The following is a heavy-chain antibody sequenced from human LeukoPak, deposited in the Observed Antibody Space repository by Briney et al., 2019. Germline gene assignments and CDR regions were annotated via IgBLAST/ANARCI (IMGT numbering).Heavy chain of an antibody. CDR2: IKQDGSEK. Sequence: GGSLRLSCAASGFTFSSYWMSWVRQAPGKGLEWVANIKQDGSEKYYVDSVKGRFTISRDNAKNSLYLQMNSLRAEDTAVYYCARVPSTATISGVVIIGSSYYYGMDVWGQGTTVTVSS. CDR3: ARVPSTATISGVVIIGSSYYYGMDV. V-gene: IGHV3-7*01. J-gene: IGHJ6*02. D-gene: IGHD3-3*01. CDR1: GFTFSSYW.